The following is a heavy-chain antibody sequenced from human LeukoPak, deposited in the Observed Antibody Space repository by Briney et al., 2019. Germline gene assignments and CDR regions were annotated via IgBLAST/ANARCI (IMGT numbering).Heavy chain of an antibody. CDR1: GHPFSGYY. J-gene: IGHJ4*02. D-gene: IGHD3-10*01. CDR2: NNHSETT. Sequence: SETLSLTCAVYGHPFSGYYWNWLRQPPGRGLEWVGENNHSETTNYNPSLKSRVTISVDTSKNQFSMELSSVTAADTAVYFCARHPWFGEKTHPDTGYWGQGTLVTVSS. CDR3: ARHPWFGEKTHPDTGY. V-gene: IGHV4-34*01.